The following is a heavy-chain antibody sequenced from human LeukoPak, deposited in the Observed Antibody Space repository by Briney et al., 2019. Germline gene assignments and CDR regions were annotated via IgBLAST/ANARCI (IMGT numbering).Heavy chain of an antibody. CDR1: GGSISSYY. Sequence: SETLSLTCTVSGGSISSYYWSWIRQPAGKGLEWIGYIHYSGSTSYNPSLKSRVTISVDTSKNQFSLKLTSVTAADTAVYYCARGVNSGYFDYCGQGTLVTVSS. CDR2: IHYSGST. D-gene: IGHD1-26*01. CDR3: ARGVNSGYFDY. J-gene: IGHJ4*02. V-gene: IGHV4-59*01.